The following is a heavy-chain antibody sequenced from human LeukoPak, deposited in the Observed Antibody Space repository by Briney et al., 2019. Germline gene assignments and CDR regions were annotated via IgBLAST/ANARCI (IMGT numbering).Heavy chain of an antibody. V-gene: IGHV1-69*04. CDR3: ARDGGGSHSSGWAGWFDP. CDR2: IIPIFGIA. J-gene: IGHJ5*02. D-gene: IGHD6-19*01. CDR1: GATFSSYA. Sequence: ASVKVSCKASGATFSSYAISWVRQAPGQGLEWMGRIIPIFGIANYAQKFQGRVTITADKSTSTAYMELSSLRSEDTAVYYCARDGGGSHSSGWAGWFDPWGQGTLVTVSS.